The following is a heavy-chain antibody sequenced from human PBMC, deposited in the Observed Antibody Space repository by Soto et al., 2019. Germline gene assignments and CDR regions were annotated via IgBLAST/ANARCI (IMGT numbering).Heavy chain of an antibody. J-gene: IGHJ4*02. V-gene: IGHV3-30*04. CDR3: AGTYSSSWHYLDY. CDR2: ISYDGSLQ. CDR1: SFTFDSHT. Sequence: QVHLVDAGGGVVQPGRSLTLSCAASSFTFDSHTMHWGRQTPGKGLQWVAYISYDGSLQDHADSVKGRFSISRDNGRNTVFLEMNSLRPEDSAVYYCAGTYSSSWHYLDYWGQGTLVTVSS. D-gene: IGHD2-2*01.